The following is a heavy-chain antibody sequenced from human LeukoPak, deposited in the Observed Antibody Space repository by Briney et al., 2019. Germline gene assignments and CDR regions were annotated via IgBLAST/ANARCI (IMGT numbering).Heavy chain of an antibody. CDR3: AKYRDYGMDCSDY. J-gene: IGHJ4*02. CDR2: ISGSGGST. D-gene: IGHD4-17*01. V-gene: IGHV3-23*01. CDR1: GFTFSSYA. Sequence: GGSLRLSCAASGFTFSSYAMSWVRQAPGKGLEWVSAISGSGGSTYYADSVKGRFTISRDNSKNTLYLRMNSLRAEDTAVYYCAKYRDYGMDCSDYWGQGTLVTVSS.